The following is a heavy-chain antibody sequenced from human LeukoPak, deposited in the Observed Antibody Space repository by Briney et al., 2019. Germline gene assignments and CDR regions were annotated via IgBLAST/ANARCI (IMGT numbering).Heavy chain of an antibody. CDR3: ARDRLTYYSGSGSDF. D-gene: IGHD3-10*01. J-gene: IGHJ4*02. V-gene: IGHV1-18*01. CDR2: ISVYNGNT. CDR1: GYTFTAYG. Sequence: GASVKVSCKASGYTFTAYGISWVRQAPGQGLEWMGWISVYNGNTNYTPKLQGRVTMTTDTSTSTAYMELRGLRSDDTAVYYCARDRLTYYSGSGSDFWGQGTLVTVSS.